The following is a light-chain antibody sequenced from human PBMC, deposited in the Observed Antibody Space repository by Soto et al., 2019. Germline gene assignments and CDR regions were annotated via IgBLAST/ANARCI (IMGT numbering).Light chain of an antibody. J-gene: IGLJ2*01. V-gene: IGLV2-14*01. Sequence: QSALTQPASVSGSPGQSITISCTGTSSDVGGYNYVSWYQQHPGKAPKLMIYEVSNRPSGVSDRFSGSKSGNTASLTISGLQAEDEPDYYCTSYTSSSTLEVFGGGTKLTVL. CDR3: TSYTSSSTLEV. CDR1: SSDVGGYNY. CDR2: EVS.